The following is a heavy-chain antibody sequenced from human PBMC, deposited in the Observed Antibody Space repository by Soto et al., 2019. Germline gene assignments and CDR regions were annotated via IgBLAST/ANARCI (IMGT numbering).Heavy chain of an antibody. J-gene: IGHJ4*02. CDR1: GFTFSSYG. CDR2: ISYDGSNK. D-gene: IGHD3-3*01. V-gene: IGHV3-30*03. Sequence: GGSLRLSCAASGFTFSSYGMHWVRQAPGKGLEWVAVISYDGSNKNYADSVKGRFTISRDNAKNSLYLEMNSLRDEDTAVYYCASHYDMWSGYLSPVDYWGQGTLVTVSS. CDR3: ASHYDMWSGYLSPVDY.